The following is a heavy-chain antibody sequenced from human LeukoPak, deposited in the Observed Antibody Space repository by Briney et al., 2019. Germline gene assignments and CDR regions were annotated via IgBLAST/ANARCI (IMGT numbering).Heavy chain of an antibody. CDR1: GFTFSSYG. Sequence: GGSLRLSCAASGFTFSSYGMHWVRQAPGKGLEWVAVISYDGSNKYYADSVKGRFTISRDNSKNTLYLQMNSLRAEDTAVYYCAKEGGYNHEGNYFDYWGQGTLVTVSS. V-gene: IGHV3-30*18. J-gene: IGHJ4*02. CDR3: AKEGGYNHEGNYFDY. CDR2: ISYDGSNK. D-gene: IGHD5-12*01.